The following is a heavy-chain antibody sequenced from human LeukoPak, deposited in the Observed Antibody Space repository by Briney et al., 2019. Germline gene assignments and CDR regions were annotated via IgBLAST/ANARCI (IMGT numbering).Heavy chain of an antibody. CDR2: IKSDGSEK. Sequence: GGSLRLSCAASGFTFSRYLMTWVRQAPGKGLEWVANIKSDGSEKFYADSVEGRFTISRDNAKNSVYLQMDSLRAEDTAMYYCARNRGPSYWGQGTLVTVSS. CDR3: ARNRGPSY. J-gene: IGHJ4*02. V-gene: IGHV3-7*01. CDR1: GFTFSRYL.